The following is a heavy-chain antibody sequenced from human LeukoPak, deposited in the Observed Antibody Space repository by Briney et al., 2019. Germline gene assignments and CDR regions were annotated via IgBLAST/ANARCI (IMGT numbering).Heavy chain of an antibody. CDR2: ISSSGSTI. Sequence: GGSLRLSCAASGFTFSDYYMSWIRQAPGKGLEWDSYISSSGSTIYYADSVKGRFTISRDNAKNSLYLQMNSLRAEDTAVYYCASPPDSSGWPAEYFQHWGQGTLVTVSS. CDR1: GFTFSDYY. J-gene: IGHJ1*01. CDR3: ASPPDSSGWPAEYFQH. V-gene: IGHV3-11*04. D-gene: IGHD6-19*01.